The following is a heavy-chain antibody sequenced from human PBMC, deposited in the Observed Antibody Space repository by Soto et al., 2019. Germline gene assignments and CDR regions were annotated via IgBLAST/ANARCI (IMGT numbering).Heavy chain of an antibody. CDR3: AREWYGP. Sequence: SGTLALTCTLSVFTISRHDCSWIRQPPGKGLEWIGYVFYNGSTTYNPSLKTRVTMSVDTAKNHFSLELTSVTAADTAFYYCAREWYGPWGKGIMVTVS. V-gene: IGHV4-59*11. J-gene: IGHJ5*02. CDR1: VFTISRHD. CDR2: VFYNGST.